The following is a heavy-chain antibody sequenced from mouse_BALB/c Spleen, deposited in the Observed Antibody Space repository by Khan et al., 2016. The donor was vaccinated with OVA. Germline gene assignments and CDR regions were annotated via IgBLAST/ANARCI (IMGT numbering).Heavy chain of an antibody. CDR2: ISYSGST. V-gene: IGHV3-8*02. Sequence: EVQLQESGPSLVKPSQTLSLTCSVTGDSITNGYSNWIRKFPGNKLEYMGYISYSGSTYYNPSLKSRISITRDTSKNQYHLQLNSVTTEDTATYYCARGNYPVVYWGQGTLVTVSA. J-gene: IGHJ3*01. D-gene: IGHD2-1*01. CDR3: ARGNYPVVY. CDR1: GDSITNGY.